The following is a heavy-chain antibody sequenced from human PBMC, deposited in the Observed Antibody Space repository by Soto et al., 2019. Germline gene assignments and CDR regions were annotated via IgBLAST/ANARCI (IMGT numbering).Heavy chain of an antibody. V-gene: IGHV1-18*01. CDR2: ISAYTGDT. Sequence: ASVKVSCKAFGYTFTTYGISWVRQAPGRGLEWMGWISAYTGDTNYAQKFQRRVTMTTDTSTSTAYMELRSLTSDDTAVYYCARVSNSFDYWGLGTLVTVSS. CDR3: ARVSNSFDY. CDR1: GYTFTTYG. J-gene: IGHJ4*02.